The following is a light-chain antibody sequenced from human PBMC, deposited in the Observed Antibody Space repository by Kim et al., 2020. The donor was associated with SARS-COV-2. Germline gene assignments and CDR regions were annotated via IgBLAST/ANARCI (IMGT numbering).Light chain of an antibody. CDR3: QQYSSWSLT. J-gene: IGKJ4*01. Sequence: ETVMTQSPATLSVSPGERATLSCRASQSVSNILAWYQQKPGQAPRLLIYDASTRATGIPARFSGSGSGTEFTLTISSLQSEDSAVYFCQQYSSWSLTFGGGTKLEI. CDR2: DAS. V-gene: IGKV3-15*01. CDR1: QSVSNI.